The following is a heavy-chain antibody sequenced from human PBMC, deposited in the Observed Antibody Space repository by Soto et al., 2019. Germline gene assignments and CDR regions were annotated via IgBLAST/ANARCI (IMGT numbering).Heavy chain of an antibody. CDR3: ARAFPYSSSPELDY. Sequence: EASVKVSCKASGYTFTGYYMHWVRQAPGQGLEWMGWINPNSGGTNYAQKFRGRVTMTRDTSISTAYMELSRLRSDDTAVYYCARAFPYSSSPELDYWGQGTLVTVSS. CDR1: GYTFTGYY. D-gene: IGHD6-6*01. J-gene: IGHJ4*02. V-gene: IGHV1-2*02. CDR2: INPNSGGT.